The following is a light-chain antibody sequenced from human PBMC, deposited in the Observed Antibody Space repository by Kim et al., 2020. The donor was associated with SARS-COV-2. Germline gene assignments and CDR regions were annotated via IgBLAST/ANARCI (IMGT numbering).Light chain of an antibody. Sequence: QSVVTQPASVSGSPGQSITISCTGTSSDVGSYNLVSWYQQHPGKAPKLMIYEVSQRPSGVSNRFSGSKSGNTASLTISGLQAEDEADYYCCSYAGSSTLVVFGGGTQLTVL. V-gene: IGLV2-23*02. CDR1: SSDVGSYNL. CDR2: EVS. J-gene: IGLJ2*01. CDR3: CSYAGSSTLVV.